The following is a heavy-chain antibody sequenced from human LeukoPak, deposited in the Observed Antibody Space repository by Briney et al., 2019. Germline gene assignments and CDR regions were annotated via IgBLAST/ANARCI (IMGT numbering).Heavy chain of an antibody. V-gene: IGHV3-23*01. CDR3: ASTKSDP. Sequence: GGSLRLSCAASGFTFSNYAMSWVRQAPGKGLEWVSSISRSGGDTYYADSVKGRFTISRDNSKSTLYLQMNSLRAEDTALYYCASTKSDPWGQGTLVTVSS. CDR1: GFTFSNYA. J-gene: IGHJ5*02. CDR2: ISRSGGDT.